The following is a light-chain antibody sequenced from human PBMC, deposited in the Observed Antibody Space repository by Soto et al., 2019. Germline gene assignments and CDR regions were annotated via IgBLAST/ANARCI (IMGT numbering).Light chain of an antibody. J-gene: IGKJ1*01. Sequence: EVVMTQSPATLSVSPGERVTLSCRASQSINAHLAWYQQKPGQAPRLLIHGASTRATGIPARFSGSGFGTDFILTIRSLQSEDFAIYYCQQYNTWLWTFGQGTKVEI. CDR1: QSINAH. CDR3: QQYNTWLWT. CDR2: GAS. V-gene: IGKV3-15*01.